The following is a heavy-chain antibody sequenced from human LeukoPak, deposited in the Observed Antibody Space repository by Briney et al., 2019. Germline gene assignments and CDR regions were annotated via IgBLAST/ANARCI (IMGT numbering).Heavy chain of an antibody. D-gene: IGHD3-22*01. CDR2: INPSGGST. V-gene: IGHV1-46*01. CDR3: ASLPDSSGSPFDY. J-gene: IGHJ4*02. CDR1: GYTFTSYY. Sequence: ASVKVSCKASGYTFTSYYMHWVRQAPGQGLEWMGIINPSGGSTSYAQKFQGRVTITADKSTSTAYMELSSLRSEDTAVYYCASLPDSSGSPFDYWGQGTLVTVSS.